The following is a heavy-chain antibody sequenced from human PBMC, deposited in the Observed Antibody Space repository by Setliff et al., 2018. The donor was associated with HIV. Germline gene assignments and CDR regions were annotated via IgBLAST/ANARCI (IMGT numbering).Heavy chain of an antibody. Sequence: PSETLSLTCAVSGGSISSSNWWSWVRQPPGRGLGWIGKIYHSGRTYYNPSLKSRVTISVDKSKNQFSLKLSSVTAADTAVYYCARAGSSGDHYYYYYMGVWGKGTTVTVSS. CDR1: GGSISSSNW. D-gene: IGHD6-25*01. CDR2: IYHSGRT. J-gene: IGHJ6*03. CDR3: ARAGSSGDHYYYYYMGV. V-gene: IGHV4-4*02.